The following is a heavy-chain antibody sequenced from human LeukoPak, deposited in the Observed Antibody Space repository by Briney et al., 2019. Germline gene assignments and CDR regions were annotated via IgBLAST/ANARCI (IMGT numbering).Heavy chain of an antibody. D-gene: IGHD5-12*01. CDR2: ISSSGSTI. CDR1: GFTFSDYY. Sequence: GGSLRLSCAASGFTFSDYYMSWIRQAPGKGLEWVSYISSSGSTIYYADSVKGRFTISRDNAKNSLYLQMNSLRAEDTAVYYCARDIVATENWFDPWGQGTLVTVSS. CDR3: ARDIVATENWFDP. J-gene: IGHJ5*02. V-gene: IGHV3-11*01.